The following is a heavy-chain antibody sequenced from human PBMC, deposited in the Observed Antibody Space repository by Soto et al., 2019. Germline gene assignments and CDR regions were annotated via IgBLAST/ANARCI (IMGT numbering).Heavy chain of an antibody. Sequence: PSETLSLTXAIYGASLGGFHWTWLRQAPGKGLEWIGELIHGGSTNYNPSLKSRVTFSLDTSKKQFSLHLMSVTAADTAVYYCARSPLVYDYVRQTWREVGDSFDIWGRGTLVTVSS. CDR2: LIHGGST. CDR3: ARSPLVYDYVRQTWREVGDSFDI. CDR1: GASLGGFH. V-gene: IGHV4-34*12. D-gene: IGHD3-16*01. J-gene: IGHJ3*02.